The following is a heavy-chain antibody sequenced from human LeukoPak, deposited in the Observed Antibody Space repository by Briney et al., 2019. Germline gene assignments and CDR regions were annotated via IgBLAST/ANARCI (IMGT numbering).Heavy chain of an antibody. Sequence: PSETLSLTCAVYGGSFSDYYWTWIRQRPGKGLEWIGYIYDSGSTYYKPSLMSRVTISVDTSKNQFSLKLSSVTAADTAVYYCAREQKVLNGGDYFDYWGQGALVTVSS. CDR1: GGSFSDYY. CDR2: IYDSGST. D-gene: IGHD3-10*01. V-gene: IGHV4-34*09. CDR3: AREQKVLNGGDYFDY. J-gene: IGHJ4*02.